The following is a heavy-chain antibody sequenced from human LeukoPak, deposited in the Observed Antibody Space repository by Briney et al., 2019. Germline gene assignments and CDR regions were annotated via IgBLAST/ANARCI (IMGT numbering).Heavy chain of an antibody. V-gene: IGHV1-2*02. J-gene: IGHJ5*02. Sequence: ASVKVSCKASGYRFTDSYVHWVRQAPGQGFEWMGWINPSTGDTKYAKMFQGRVTMTTGASISTAYMELSGLRPADTAIYFCVSAYDQWGQGTLVTVSS. CDR2: INPSTGDT. CDR3: VSAYDQ. CDR1: GYRFTDSY.